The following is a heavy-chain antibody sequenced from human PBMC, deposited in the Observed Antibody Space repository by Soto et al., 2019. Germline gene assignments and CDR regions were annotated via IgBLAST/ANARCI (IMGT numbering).Heavy chain of an antibody. Sequence: QVQLVQSGAEVQEPGDSVRVSCEASGYTFTAYHIHCVRQAPGQGLEWMGWINPKFGDTTYAQDFQGRVSMTRDMSISTVYMELSRLTSDDTAIYYCARNMDYYYGRGSGNGHGVWGQGTTVTVFS. CDR2: INPKFGDT. J-gene: IGHJ6*02. CDR1: GYTFTAYH. CDR3: ARNMDYYYGRGSGNGHGV. D-gene: IGHD3-10*02. V-gene: IGHV1-2*02.